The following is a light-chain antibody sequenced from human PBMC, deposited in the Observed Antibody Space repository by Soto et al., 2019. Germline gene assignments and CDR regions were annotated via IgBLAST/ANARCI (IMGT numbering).Light chain of an antibody. CDR1: SSNIGSNT. CDR3: QSYDGGLSGYA. J-gene: IGLJ1*01. CDR2: GIT. V-gene: IGLV1-44*01. Sequence: QSVLTQPPSASGTPGQRVTISCSGSSSNIGSNTVNWYQQLSRTLIYGITNRPSGVPDRFSGSKSGTSASLAITGLQAEDEADYYCQSYDGGLSGYAFGTGTKVTVL.